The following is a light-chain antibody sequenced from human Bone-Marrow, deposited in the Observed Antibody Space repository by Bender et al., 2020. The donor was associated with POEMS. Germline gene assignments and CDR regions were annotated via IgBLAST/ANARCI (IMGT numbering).Light chain of an antibody. CDR3: SSYTTSPLFWV. Sequence: QSALTQPPSASGSPGQSITLSCIGTSSDVGTYNYVSWYQQHPGKAPKLMIYHVTSRPSGISNRFSGSKSGNTASLTISGLQAEDEADYYCSSYTTSPLFWVFGGGTKLTVL. J-gene: IGLJ3*02. V-gene: IGLV2-14*03. CDR1: SSDVGTYNY. CDR2: HVT.